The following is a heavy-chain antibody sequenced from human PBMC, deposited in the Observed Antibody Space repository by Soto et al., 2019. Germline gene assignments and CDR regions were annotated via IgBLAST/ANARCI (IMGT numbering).Heavy chain of an antibody. CDR1: GFTFSSYG. D-gene: IGHD1-1*01. CDR3: AKDTGTFGY. J-gene: IGHJ4*02. Sequence: GGSLRLSCAASGFTFSSYGMHWVRQAPGKGLEWVAVISYDGSNKYYADSVKGRFTISRDNSKNTLYLQMNSLRAEDTAVYYCAKDTGTFGYWGQGTLVTVSS. CDR2: ISYDGSNK. V-gene: IGHV3-30*18.